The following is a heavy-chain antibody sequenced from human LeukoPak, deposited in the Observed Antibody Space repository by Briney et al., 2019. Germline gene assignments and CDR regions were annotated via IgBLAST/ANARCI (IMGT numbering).Heavy chain of an antibody. CDR2: IYTSGST. CDR3: ARGPAMVRGVLIPYGMDV. D-gene: IGHD3-10*01. Sequence: PSENLSLTCTVSGGSISSGSYYWSWIRQPAGKGLEWIGRIYTSGSTNYNPSLKSRVTISVDTSKNQFSLKVNSVTAADTAVYYCARGPAMVRGVLIPYGMDVWGQGTTVTVSS. CDR1: GGSISSGSYY. V-gene: IGHV4-61*02. J-gene: IGHJ6*02.